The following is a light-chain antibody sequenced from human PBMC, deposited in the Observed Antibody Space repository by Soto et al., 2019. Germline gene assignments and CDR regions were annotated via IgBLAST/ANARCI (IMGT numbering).Light chain of an antibody. V-gene: IGKV1-5*03. CDR3: QHCHSLPLT. J-gene: IGKJ5*01. CDR2: KAS. Sequence: DIQLTQSPSTLPPSVGDRVTITCRGMQISSSWLAWYQQKPGKAPKLLIYKASSLESGVPSRFSGSGSGTDFTFTISSLQPEDIATYYCQHCHSLPLTFGQGTRLEIK. CDR1: QISSSW.